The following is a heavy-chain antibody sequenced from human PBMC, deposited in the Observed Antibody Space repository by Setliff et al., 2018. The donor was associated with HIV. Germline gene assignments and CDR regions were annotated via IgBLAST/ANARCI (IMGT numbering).Heavy chain of an antibody. CDR2: IDPKNGRT. Sequence: ASVKVSCKASGYTFTNYNIHWVQQAPGNGLQWMGRIDPKNGRTIYAEKFQGRVTIIADTSIDTTYMELSSLRSGDTAIYYCAAEGNIFDIWGQGTMVTVSS. CDR3: AAEGNIFDI. J-gene: IGHJ3*02. CDR1: GYTFTNYN. V-gene: IGHV1-69-2*01.